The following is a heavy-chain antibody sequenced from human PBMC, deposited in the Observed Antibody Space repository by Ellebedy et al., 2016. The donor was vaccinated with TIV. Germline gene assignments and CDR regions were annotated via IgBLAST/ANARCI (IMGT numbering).Heavy chain of an antibody. Sequence: GESLKISCAASGFTFSSYSMNWVRQAPGKGLEWVSSISSSSSYIYYADSVKGRFTISRDNAKNSLYLQMNSLRAEDTAVYYCAAGGYSYGYSLHYWGQGTLVTVSS. CDR2: ISSSSSYI. J-gene: IGHJ4*02. V-gene: IGHV3-21*01. D-gene: IGHD5-18*01. CDR3: AAGGYSYGYSLHY. CDR1: GFTFSSYS.